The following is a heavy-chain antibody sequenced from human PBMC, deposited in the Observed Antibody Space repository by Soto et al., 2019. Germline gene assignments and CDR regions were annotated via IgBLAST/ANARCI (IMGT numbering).Heavy chain of an antibody. Sequence: QVQLQQWGAGLLKPSETLSLTCAVYGGSFSGYYWSWIRQPPGKGLEWIGEITHSGSTNYNPSLKSRVTISVGTSKNQFSLKLSSVTAADTAVYYCARGPMTGNDYWGQGTLVTVSS. CDR3: ARGPMTGNDY. D-gene: IGHD1-20*01. V-gene: IGHV4-34*01. CDR2: ITHSGST. J-gene: IGHJ4*02. CDR1: GGSFSGYY.